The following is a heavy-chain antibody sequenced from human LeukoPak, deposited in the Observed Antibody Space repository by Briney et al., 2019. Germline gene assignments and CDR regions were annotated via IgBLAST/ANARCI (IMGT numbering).Heavy chain of an antibody. D-gene: IGHD2-8*01. CDR2: ISSSGSTI. J-gene: IGHJ4*02. Sequence: GGSLRLSCAASGFTFSDYYMSWIRQAPGKGLEWVSYISSSGSTIYYADSVKGRFTISRDNAKNSLYLQMNSLRAEDTAVYYCARENGYCTNGVCYTWGYFDYWGQGTLVTVSS. CDR3: ARENGYCTNGVCYTWGYFDY. V-gene: IGHV3-11*04. CDR1: GFTFSDYY.